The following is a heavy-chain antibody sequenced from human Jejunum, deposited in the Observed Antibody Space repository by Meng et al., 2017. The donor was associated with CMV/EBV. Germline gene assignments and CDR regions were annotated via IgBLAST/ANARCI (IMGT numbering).Heavy chain of an antibody. CDR2: IYHSGSP. Sequence: SGYSWGWIRQPPGKGLEWIGSIYHSGSPYYNPSLKSRITISVDTSKNQFSLNLSSVTAADTAVYYCARWGTYYYDSSGSYFFDYWGQGTLVTVSS. J-gene: IGHJ4*02. CDR1: SGYS. D-gene: IGHD3-22*01. CDR3: ARWGTYYYDSSGSYFFDY. V-gene: IGHV4-38-2*01.